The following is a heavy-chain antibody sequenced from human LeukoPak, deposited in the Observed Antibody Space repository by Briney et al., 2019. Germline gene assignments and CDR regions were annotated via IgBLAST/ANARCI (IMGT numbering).Heavy chain of an antibody. V-gene: IGHV1-24*01. J-gene: IGHJ4*02. Sequence: ASVKVSCKVSGYTLTELSMHWVRQAPGKGLEWMGGLDPEDGETIYAQKFQGRVTMTEDTSTDTAYMELSSLRSEDTAVYYCATDLIRLGDYYLDYWGQGTLVTVSS. CDR2: LDPEDGET. CDR3: ATDLIRLGDYYLDY. D-gene: IGHD2-21*02. CDR1: GYTLTELS.